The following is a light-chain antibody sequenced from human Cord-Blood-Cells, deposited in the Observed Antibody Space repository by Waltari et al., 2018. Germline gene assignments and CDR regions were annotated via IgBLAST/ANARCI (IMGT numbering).Light chain of an antibody. CDR1: QGIRSY. CDR3: QQYYSYPIT. Sequence: AIRMTQSPSSFSASTGDRVTITCRASQGIRSYLAWYQQKPGKAPKPLVYAATTLQSGVPSRFSGSGSGTDFTLTISCLQSEDFATYYCQQYYSYPITFGQGTRLEIK. J-gene: IGKJ5*01. CDR2: AAT. V-gene: IGKV1-8*01.